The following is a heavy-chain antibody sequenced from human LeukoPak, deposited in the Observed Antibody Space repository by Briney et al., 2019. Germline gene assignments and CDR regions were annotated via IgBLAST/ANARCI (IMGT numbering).Heavy chain of an antibody. CDR1: GYSFTTYW. CDR2: IYPGDSDT. D-gene: IGHD5-24*01. V-gene: IGHV5-51*01. J-gene: IGHJ4*02. Sequence: GESLKISCKGSGYSFTTYWIGWVRQMPGKGLEWMGIIYPGDSDTKYSPSFQGQVTISADKSINTAYLQWSSLKASDTAIYYRGRRGRDGYNQYHFDYWGQGTLVTVSS. CDR3: GRRGRDGYNQYHFDY.